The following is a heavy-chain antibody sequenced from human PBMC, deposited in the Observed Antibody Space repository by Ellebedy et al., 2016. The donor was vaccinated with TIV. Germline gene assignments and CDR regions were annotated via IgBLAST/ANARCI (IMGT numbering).Heavy chain of an antibody. V-gene: IGHV3-11*06. CDR1: GFTFSDYY. Sequence: PGGSLRLSCAASGFTFSDYYMSWIRQAPGKGLEWVSYISSSISSTNYADSVKGRFNISRDNSKNSLYLRMNSLGAEDTAVYYCARDSYGSGSYSSDWGQGTLVTVSS. D-gene: IGHD3-10*01. J-gene: IGHJ4*02. CDR2: ISSSISST. CDR3: ARDSYGSGSYSSD.